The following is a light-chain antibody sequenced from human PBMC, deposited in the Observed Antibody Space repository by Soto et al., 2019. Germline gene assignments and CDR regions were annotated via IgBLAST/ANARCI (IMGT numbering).Light chain of an antibody. Sequence: QSRRTQPASGSGAPGQSTTISCTGTSSDVGGYNYVSWYQQHPGKAPKLMIYDVSNRPSGVSNRFSGSKSGNTASLTISGLQAEDEADYYCTSYTSSSTPYVFVTGTKVTVL. V-gene: IGLV2-14*01. J-gene: IGLJ1*01. CDR1: SSDVGGYNY. CDR2: DVS. CDR3: TSYTSSSTPYV.